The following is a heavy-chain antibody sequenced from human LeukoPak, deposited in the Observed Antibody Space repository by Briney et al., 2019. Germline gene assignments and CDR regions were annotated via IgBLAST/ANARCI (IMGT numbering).Heavy chain of an antibody. D-gene: IGHD3-10*02. Sequence: GVSLRRSGAASGFTVSSYSRNWVRQGPGQGREGVLCISTSSSYIHYADSVKGRFTISRDNSKNTLYLQMNSLRAEDTAVYYCAELGITMIGGVWGKGTTVTISS. CDR2: ISTSSSYI. J-gene: IGHJ6*04. V-gene: IGHV3-21*01. CDR1: GFTVSSYS. CDR3: AELGITMIGGV.